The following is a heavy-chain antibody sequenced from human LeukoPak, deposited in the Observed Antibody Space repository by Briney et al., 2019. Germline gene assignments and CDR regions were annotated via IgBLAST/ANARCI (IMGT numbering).Heavy chain of an antibody. Sequence: PSETLSLTCTVSGYSITSAYWGWIRQPPGKGLEWIGSFFLKGSTYYNPSLKSRVTMSVDTSKNQFSLKLSSVTAADTAVYYCARSSYLGDFFDYWGQGTLVTVSS. J-gene: IGHJ4*02. CDR1: GYSITSAY. CDR3: ARSSYLGDFFDY. D-gene: IGHD1-26*01. CDR2: FFLKGST. V-gene: IGHV4-38-2*02.